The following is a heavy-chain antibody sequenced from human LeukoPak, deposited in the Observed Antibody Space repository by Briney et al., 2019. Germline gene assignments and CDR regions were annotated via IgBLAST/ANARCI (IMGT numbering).Heavy chain of an antibody. CDR1: GFRSSRYA. V-gene: IGHV3-23*01. J-gene: IGHJ4*02. D-gene: IGHD1-7*01. CDR3: AKDERNWNYNLASQTYD. CDR2: ISGSGVST. Sequence: PGGSLRLSCAASGFRSSRYAMSWVRQAPGKGLEWVSAISGSGVSTYYADSVKGRFTVSRDNSKNTLYLQMSSLRAEDTAVYYCAKDERNWNYNLASQTYDWGQGTLVTVSS.